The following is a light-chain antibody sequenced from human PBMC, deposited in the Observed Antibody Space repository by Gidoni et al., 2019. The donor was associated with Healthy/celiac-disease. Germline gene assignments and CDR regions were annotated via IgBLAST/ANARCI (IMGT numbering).Light chain of an antibody. J-gene: IGKJ1*01. CDR2: LGS. CDR1: QSLLHSNGYNY. Sequence: IVMTQSPLSLPVTPGEPASISCRSSQSLLHSNGYNYLDWYLQKPGQSPQLLIYLGSNRASGVPDRVSGSGSGTDFTLKISRVEAEDVGVYYCMQALQTLWTFXQXTKVEIK. V-gene: IGKV2-28*01. CDR3: MQALQTLWT.